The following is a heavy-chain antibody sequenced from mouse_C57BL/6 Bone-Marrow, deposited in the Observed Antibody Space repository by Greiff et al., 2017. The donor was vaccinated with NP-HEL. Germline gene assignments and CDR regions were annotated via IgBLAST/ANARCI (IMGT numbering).Heavy chain of an antibody. D-gene: IGHD1-1*01. CDR3: TTWEVTTVVAPRAY. CDR2: IDPENGDT. J-gene: IGHJ3*01. V-gene: IGHV14-4*01. Sequence: EVHLVESGAELVRPGASVKLSCTASGFNIKDDYMHWVKQRPEQGLEWIGWIDPENGDTEYASKFQGKATITADTSSNTAYLQLSSLTSEDTAVYYCTTWEVTTVVAPRAYWGQGTLVTVSA. CDR1: GFNIKDDY.